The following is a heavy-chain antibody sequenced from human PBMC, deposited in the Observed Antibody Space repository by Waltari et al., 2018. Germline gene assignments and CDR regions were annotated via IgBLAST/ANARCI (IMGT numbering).Heavy chain of an antibody. CDR3: ARSAFWTFDY. V-gene: IGHV3-7*01. Sequence: EVQLVESGGGLVQPGGSLRLSCEASGFLLSANWMAWVRRAPGTGLEWVAGVKQDGGEQYYVDSVKGRFTISRDNAKNSLYLQMNGLRAEDTAVYYCARSAFWTFDYWGQGTLVTVSS. CDR2: VKQDGGEQ. J-gene: IGHJ4*02. CDR1: GFLLSANW. D-gene: IGHD3-3*01.